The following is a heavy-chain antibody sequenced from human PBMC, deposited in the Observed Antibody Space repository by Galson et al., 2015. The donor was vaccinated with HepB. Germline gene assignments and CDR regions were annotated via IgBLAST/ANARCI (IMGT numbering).Heavy chain of an antibody. V-gene: IGHV4-39*01. CDR3: ARLGDYKLNWFDP. CDR1: GGSISSSSYY. J-gene: IGHJ5*02. D-gene: IGHD4-17*01. Sequence: LLQESGPGLVKPSETLSLTCTVSGGSISSSSYYWGWIRQPPGKGLEWIGSIYYSGSTYYNPSLKSRVTISGDTSKNQFSLKLSSVTAADTAVYYCARLGDYKLNWFDPWGQGTLVTVSS. CDR2: IYYSGST.